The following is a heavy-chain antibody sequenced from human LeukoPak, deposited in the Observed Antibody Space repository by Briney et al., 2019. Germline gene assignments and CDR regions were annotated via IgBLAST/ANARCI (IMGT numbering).Heavy chain of an antibody. CDR2: ISSSGSTI. V-gene: IGHV3-48*03. CDR3: AARKVLLWFGELYGALGY. D-gene: IGHD3-10*01. J-gene: IGHJ4*02. CDR1: GFTFSSYE. Sequence: PGGSLRLSCAASGFTFSSYEMNWVRQAPGKGLEWVSYISSSGSTIYYADSVKGRFTISRDNAKNSLYLQMNSLRAEDTAVYYCAARKVLLWFGELYGALGYWGQGTLVTVSS.